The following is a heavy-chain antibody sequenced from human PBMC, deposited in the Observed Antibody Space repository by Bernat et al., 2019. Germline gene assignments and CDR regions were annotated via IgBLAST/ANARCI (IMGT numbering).Heavy chain of an antibody. V-gene: IGHV4-39*01. D-gene: IGHD2-15*01. CDR2: IYYSGST. Sequence: QLQLQESGPGLVKPSETLSLTCTVSGGSISSSSYYWGWIRQPPGKGLEWIGSIYYSGSTYCNPSLKSRVTISVDTSKNQFSLKLSSVTAADTAVYYCARLIVVVAATFAFDIWGQGTMVTVSS. CDR3: ARLIVVVAATFAFDI. J-gene: IGHJ3*02. CDR1: GGSISSSSYY.